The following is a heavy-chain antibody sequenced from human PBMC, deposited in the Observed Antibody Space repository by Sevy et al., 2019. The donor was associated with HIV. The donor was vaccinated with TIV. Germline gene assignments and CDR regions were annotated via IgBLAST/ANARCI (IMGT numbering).Heavy chain of an antibody. D-gene: IGHD3-3*01. Sequence: GGSLRLSCAGSGFTFGTYAMTWVRQAPGKGLQWVSVISDSGRSTYYADSVQGRVTISRDNSKNTMHLHMNSLRVEDTATYYCAIRPDFGVIIPTGVLDVWGQGTTVTVSS. CDR1: GFTFGTYA. J-gene: IGHJ6*02. CDR3: AIRPDFGVIIPTGVLDV. CDR2: ISDSGRST. V-gene: IGHV3-23*01.